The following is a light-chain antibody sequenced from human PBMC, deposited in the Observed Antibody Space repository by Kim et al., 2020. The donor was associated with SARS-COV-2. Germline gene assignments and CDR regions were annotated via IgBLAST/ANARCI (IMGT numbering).Light chain of an antibody. V-gene: IGKV1-27*01. Sequence: ALVGDRVTITCRASQGISNYLAWYQQKPGEVPKLLMYAASALQSGVPSRFSGSGSGTDFTLTISSLQPEDVATYYCQKYNSAPWTFGQGTKVEIK. CDR3: QKYNSAPWT. CDR2: AAS. J-gene: IGKJ1*01. CDR1: QGISNY.